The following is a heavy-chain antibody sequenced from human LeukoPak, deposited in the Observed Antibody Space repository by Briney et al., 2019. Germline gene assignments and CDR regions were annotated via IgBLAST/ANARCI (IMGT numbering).Heavy chain of an antibody. Sequence: GGSLRLSCAASGFTFSSYAMSWVRQAPGKGLEWVSAISGSGGSTYYADSVKGRFTISRGNSKNTLYLQMNSLRAEDTAVYCCAAHRNIWQSWGQGTLVTVSS. J-gene: IGHJ5*02. CDR1: GFTFSSYA. V-gene: IGHV3-23*01. D-gene: IGHD6-19*01. CDR3: AAHRNIWQS. CDR2: ISGSGGST.